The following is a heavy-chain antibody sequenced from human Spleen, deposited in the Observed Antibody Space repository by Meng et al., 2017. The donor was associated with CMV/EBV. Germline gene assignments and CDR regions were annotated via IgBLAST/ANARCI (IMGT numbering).Heavy chain of an antibody. J-gene: IGHJ4*02. CDR2: ISADNGNT. CDR3: ARDGAFFFDGGAYLYFFDY. Sequence: FASYGFSWVRQAPGQGLEWLGWISADNGNTNYAQQFQDRVSMTTDTSTYTVFMELRSLTSDDTAVYYCARDGAFFFDGGAYLYFFDYWGQGTLVTVSS. CDR1: FASYG. D-gene: IGHD2-21*01. V-gene: IGHV1-18*01.